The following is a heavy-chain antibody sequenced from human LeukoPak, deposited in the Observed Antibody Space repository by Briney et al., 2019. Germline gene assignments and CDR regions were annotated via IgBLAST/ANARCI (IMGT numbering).Heavy chain of an antibody. CDR3: TTGVEMPTSFDC. D-gene: IGHD5-24*01. V-gene: IGHV3-15*01. CDR1: GFSFSNAW. CDR2: IKPKTDGGTT. Sequence: GGSLRLSCAASGFSFSNAWMTWVRQAPGKGREWVGRIKPKTDGGTTDYAAPVKGRFTISRDDSKNTLFLQMNSLKTEDTAVYYCTTGVEMPTSFDCWGQGTLVTVSS. J-gene: IGHJ4*02.